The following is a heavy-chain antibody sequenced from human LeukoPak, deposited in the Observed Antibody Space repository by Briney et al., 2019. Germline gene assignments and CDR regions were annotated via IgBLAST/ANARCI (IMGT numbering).Heavy chain of an antibody. D-gene: IGHD6-13*01. CDR2: IGAFGDT. J-gene: IGHJ4*02. Sequence: GGSLRLSCAASGFAFSSYDMHWVRQASGKGLEWVSGIGAFGDTYYGVAVRGRFTISRDNDKNSLYLQMHSLRAEDTAVYYCATSAAGPDYWGQVTLVTVSS. CDR3: ATSAAGPDY. CDR1: GFAFSSYD. V-gene: IGHV3-13*01.